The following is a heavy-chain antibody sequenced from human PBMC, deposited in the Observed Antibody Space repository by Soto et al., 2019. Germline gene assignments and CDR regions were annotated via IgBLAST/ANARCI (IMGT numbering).Heavy chain of an antibody. CDR2: IKQDGSEK. Sequence: SGGSLRLSCAASGFTFSNYWMSWVRQAPGKGLEWVANIKQDGSEKYYVDSVKGRFTISRDNAKNSLYLQMNSLGAEDTAVYFCASGLWTFQHWGQGTLVTVSS. V-gene: IGHV3-7*01. J-gene: IGHJ1*01. CDR1: GFTFSNYW. D-gene: IGHD3-10*01. CDR3: ASGLWTFQH.